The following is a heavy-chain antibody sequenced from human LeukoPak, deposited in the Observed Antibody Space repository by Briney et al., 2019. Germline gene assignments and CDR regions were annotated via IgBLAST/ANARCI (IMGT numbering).Heavy chain of an antibody. D-gene: IGHD5-18*01. CDR2: IYYSGSS. J-gene: IGHJ4*02. CDR1: GGSISSSSYY. Sequence: SSETLSLTCTVSGGSISSSSYYWGWIRQPPGKGLEWIGSIYYSGSSYYNPSLKSRVTISVHTSKNQFSLKLSSVTAADTAVYCCARHVDTATDYFDYWGQGTLVTVSS. V-gene: IGHV4-39*01. CDR3: ARHVDTATDYFDY.